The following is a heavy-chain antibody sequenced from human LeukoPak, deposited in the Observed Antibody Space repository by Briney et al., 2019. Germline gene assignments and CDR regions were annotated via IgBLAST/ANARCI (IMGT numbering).Heavy chain of an antibody. CDR1: GFPFTRNA. Sequence: GGSLRLSCVASGFPFTRNAMHWVRQAPGKGLEWVAVASPDGSEQYYADSAKGRFTISRDNAKNSLSLQMNSLRAEDTAVYYCARDGYHYDNSDSAKADYWGQGTLVTVSS. D-gene: IGHD3-22*01. CDR2: ASPDGSEQ. CDR3: ARDGYHYDNSDSAKADY. V-gene: IGHV3-30*07. J-gene: IGHJ4*02.